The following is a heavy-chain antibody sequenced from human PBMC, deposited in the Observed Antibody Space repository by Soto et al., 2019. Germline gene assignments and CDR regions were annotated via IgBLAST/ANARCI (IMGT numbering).Heavy chain of an antibody. J-gene: IGHJ5*02. Sequence: QVQLVESGGGVVQPWRSLRLSCAASGFTFSSYAMHWVRQAPGKGLEWVAVISYDGSNKYYADSVKGRFTISRDNSKNTLYLQMNSLRAEDTAVYYCARAAYYYDSSGHNWFDPWGQGTLVTVSS. CDR2: ISYDGSNK. D-gene: IGHD3-22*01. CDR3: ARAAYYYDSSGHNWFDP. V-gene: IGHV3-30-3*01. CDR1: GFTFSSYA.